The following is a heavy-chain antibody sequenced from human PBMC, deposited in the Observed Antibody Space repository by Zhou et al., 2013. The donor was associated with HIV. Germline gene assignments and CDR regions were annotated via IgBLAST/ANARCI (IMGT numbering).Heavy chain of an antibody. CDR2: LYASGGA. CDR3: ARGPRNYVGWFDP. CDR1: GGPINSGVYY. J-gene: IGHJ5*02. V-gene: IGHV4-61*09. D-gene: IGHD4-4*01. Sequence: VQLQESGPGLVKPSQTLSLTCTVSGGPINSGVYYWSWVRQPAGKGLEWIGHLYASGGANYNPSLKSRVTILADTSKNQFSLKVNSMTAADTAVYYCARGPRNYVGWFDPWGQGTLVTVSS.